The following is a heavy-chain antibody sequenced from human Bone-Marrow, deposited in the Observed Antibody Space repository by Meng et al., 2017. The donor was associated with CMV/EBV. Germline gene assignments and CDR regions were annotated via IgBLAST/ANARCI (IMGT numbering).Heavy chain of an antibody. CDR2: MFGDGSKR. J-gene: IGHJ4*02. D-gene: IGHD3-22*01. V-gene: IGHV3-30*02. Sequence: GESLKISCAASGFTLSDWGMHWVRQAPVKGLEWVANMFGDGSKRYADSVMGRFTISRDNSKNTLDLQMNSLRGEDTAVYYCSRSGSHTYYYDSSGYYFDYWGQGTLVTVSS. CDR1: GFTLSDWG. CDR3: SRSGSHTYYYDSSGYYFDY.